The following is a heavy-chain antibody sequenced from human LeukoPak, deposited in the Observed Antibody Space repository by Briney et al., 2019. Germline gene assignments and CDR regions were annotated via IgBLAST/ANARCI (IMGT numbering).Heavy chain of an antibody. CDR1: AFTFNNYD. J-gene: IGHJ3*02. CDR2: IRYDGGDK. CDR3: AKNRGGHNYADAFEI. D-gene: IGHD5-24*01. Sequence: GGSLRLSCAASAFTFNNYDMHWVRQTPGKGLEWVAFIRYDGGDKYYVDSVKGRFTISRDNTRNTLYLKMNSLTAEDAAVYYCAKNRGGHNYADAFEIWGQGTLVRVYS. V-gene: IGHV3-30*02.